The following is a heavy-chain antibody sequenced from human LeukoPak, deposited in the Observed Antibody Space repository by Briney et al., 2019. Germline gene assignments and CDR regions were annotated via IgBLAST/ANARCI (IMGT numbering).Heavy chain of an antibody. CDR1: GYSFISYW. D-gene: IGHD5-12*01. CDR2: IYPGDSDT. Sequence: GESLKIPCKGSGYSFISYWIGWVRQMPGKGLDWLGVIYPGDSDTRYSPSFQGQVTISADKSISTAYLRWSSLEASDTAIYYCARLERRGGHVYYYMDVWGKGTTVTVSS. CDR3: ARLERRGGHVYYYMDV. J-gene: IGHJ6*03. V-gene: IGHV5-51*01.